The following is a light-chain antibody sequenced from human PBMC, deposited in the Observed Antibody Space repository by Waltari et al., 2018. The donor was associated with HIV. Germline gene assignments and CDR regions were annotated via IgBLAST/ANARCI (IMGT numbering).Light chain of an antibody. Sequence: QSALTQPASVSGSPGQSITISCTGTSRDVWRYNLVSWYQQHPGKAPNLMIYEVSKRPSGVSNRFSGSKSGNTASLTISGLQAEDEADYYCCSYAGSSTLVFGGGTKLTVL. J-gene: IGLJ2*01. CDR3: CSYAGSSTLV. V-gene: IGLV2-23*02. CDR1: SRDVWRYNL. CDR2: EVS.